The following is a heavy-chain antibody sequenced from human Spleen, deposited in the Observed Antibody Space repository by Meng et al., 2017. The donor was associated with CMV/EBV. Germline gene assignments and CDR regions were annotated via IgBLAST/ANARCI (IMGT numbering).Heavy chain of an antibody. CDR3: ASGHGEYQLLLGY. CDR1: GGSISSSSYY. V-gene: IGHV4-39*07. D-gene: IGHD2-2*01. Sequence: SETLSLTCTVSGGSISSSSYYWGWIRQPPGKGLEWIGSIYYSGSTYHNPSLKSRVTISVDTSKNQFSLKLSSVTAADTAVYYCASGHGEYQLLLGYWGQGTLVTVSS. J-gene: IGHJ4*02. CDR2: IYYSGST.